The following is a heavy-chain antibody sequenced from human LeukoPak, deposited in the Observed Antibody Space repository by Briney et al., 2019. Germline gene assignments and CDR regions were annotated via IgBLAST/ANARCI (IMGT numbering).Heavy chain of an antibody. D-gene: IGHD2-2*01. Sequence: GGSLRLSCAPSEFTFSSYAMSWVRQAPGKGLEWVSAISDSGGSTYYAHSVKGRFTVSRDNSKNTMYLQMNRLRAEDTAVYYCAKDRRACISSSCYYRFDYWGQGTLVTVSS. CDR2: ISDSGGST. CDR3: AKDRRACISSSCYYRFDY. V-gene: IGHV3-23*01. J-gene: IGHJ4*02. CDR1: EFTFSSYA.